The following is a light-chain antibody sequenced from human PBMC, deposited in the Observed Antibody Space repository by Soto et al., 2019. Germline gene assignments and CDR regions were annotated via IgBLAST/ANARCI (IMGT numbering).Light chain of an antibody. CDR1: SGHSSYA. CDR2: LNSDGSH. CDR3: QTWGTVV. J-gene: IGLJ2*01. Sequence: QLVLTQSPSASASLGASVKLTCTPSSGHSSYAIAWHQQQPEKGPRYLMKLNSDGSHSKGDGIPDRFSGSRSGAERYLTISSLQSEDEADYYCQTWGTVVFGGGTKLTVL. V-gene: IGLV4-69*01.